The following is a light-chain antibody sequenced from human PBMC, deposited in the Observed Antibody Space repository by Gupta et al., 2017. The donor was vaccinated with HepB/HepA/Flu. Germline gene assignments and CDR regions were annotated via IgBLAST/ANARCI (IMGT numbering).Light chain of an antibody. CDR2: DVS. CDR1: SSNVGDYNY. V-gene: IGLV2-11*01. J-gene: IGLJ2*01. Sequence: QSALTQPRSVSGSPGQSVTISCTGTSSNVGDYNYVSWYQQHPGKAPNLMISDVSKRPSGVPDRFSGSKPGNTASLTISGLQAEEEADYYCGSYERRYTPHVVFGGGTKLTVL. CDR3: GSYERRYTPHVV.